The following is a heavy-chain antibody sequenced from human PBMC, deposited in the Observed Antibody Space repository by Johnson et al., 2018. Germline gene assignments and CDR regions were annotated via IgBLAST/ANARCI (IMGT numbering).Heavy chain of an antibody. CDR2: INHSGST. D-gene: IGHD3-9*01. CDR1: GGSFSGYY. J-gene: IGHJ6*02. V-gene: IGHV4-34*01. CDR3: ARGPKGRYDISPGMDV. Sequence: QVQLQQLGAGLLKPSETLSLTCAVYGGSFSGYYWSWIRQPPGKGLEWIGEINHSGSTNYNPSLKSRVTISVDTSKNQFPLKLSSVPAADTGVYYCARGPKGRYDISPGMDVWGQGTTVTVSS.